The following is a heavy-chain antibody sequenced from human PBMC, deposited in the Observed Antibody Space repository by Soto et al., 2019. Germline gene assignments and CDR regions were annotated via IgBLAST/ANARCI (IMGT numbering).Heavy chain of an antibody. V-gene: IGHV3-48*01. D-gene: IGHD3-9*01. CDR3: ARLTQYYDILTDAFDI. CDR1: GFTFSGYS. J-gene: IGHJ3*02. CDR2: IRSSSSTI. Sequence: GGSLRLSCAASGFTFSGYSMNWVRQAPGKGLEWVSYIRSSSSTIYYADSVKGRFTISRDNAKNSLYLQMNSLRAEDTAVYYCARLTQYYDILTDAFDIWGQGTMVTVSS.